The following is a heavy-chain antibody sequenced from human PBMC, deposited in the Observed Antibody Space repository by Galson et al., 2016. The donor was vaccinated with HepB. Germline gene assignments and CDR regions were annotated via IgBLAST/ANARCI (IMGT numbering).Heavy chain of an antibody. CDR1: GFTVSGNY. V-gene: IGHV3-53*01. Sequence: SLRLSCAASGFTVSGNYMSWVRQAPGKGLEWVSIIYSGGTTYYADSVKGRFTISRDNSENTLYLQMNSLRAEDTAVYYCARVESYSFDYWGQGTLVTASS. J-gene: IGHJ4*02. D-gene: IGHD3-10*01. CDR2: IYSGGTT. CDR3: ARVESYSFDY.